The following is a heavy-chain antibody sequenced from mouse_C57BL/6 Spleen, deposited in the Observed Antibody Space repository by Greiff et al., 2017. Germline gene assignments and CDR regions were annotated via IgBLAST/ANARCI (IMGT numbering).Heavy chain of an antibody. J-gene: IGHJ2*01. CDR2: IRSGSSTI. D-gene: IGHD1-1*01. CDR3: ARRDYENYCGY. Sequence: EVKVVESGGGLVKPGGSLKLSCAASGFTFSDSGLHWVRQAPEKGLEWVAYIRSGSSTIYYADTVKGRFTISRDNSKNTLFLQMTSLRSENTAMYYCARRDYENYCGYWGLDTTQAVSS. V-gene: IGHV5-17*01. CDR1: GFTFSDSG.